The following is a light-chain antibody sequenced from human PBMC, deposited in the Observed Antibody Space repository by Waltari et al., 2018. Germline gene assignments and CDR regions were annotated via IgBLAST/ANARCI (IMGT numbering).Light chain of an antibody. CDR2: EVS. Sequence: QSALTQPASVSGSPGQSITISCTGTSSDAGGYNYVSWYQQPPGKAPKLMIYEVSNRPSGVSNRFSGSKSGNTASLTISGLQAEDEADYYCSSYTSSSTLVFGGGTKLTVL. V-gene: IGLV2-14*01. CDR1: SSDAGGYNY. J-gene: IGLJ2*01. CDR3: SSYTSSSTLV.